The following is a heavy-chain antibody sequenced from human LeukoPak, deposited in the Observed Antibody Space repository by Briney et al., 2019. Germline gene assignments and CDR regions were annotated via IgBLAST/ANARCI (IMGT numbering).Heavy chain of an antibody. V-gene: IGHV3-7*03. D-gene: IGHD1-1*01. CDR2: INQDESET. CDR3: ARVRSPPEDNSNYRPVDQ. Sequence: PGGSLRLCCIVSGFSFSNYWMTWVRQAAGKGLEWMANINQDESETNYVDSVKGRFIISRDNAKNSVFLRMNSLRSEDTAMYYCARVRSPPEDNSNYRPVDQWGQGILVTVSS. J-gene: IGHJ4*02. CDR1: GFSFSNYW.